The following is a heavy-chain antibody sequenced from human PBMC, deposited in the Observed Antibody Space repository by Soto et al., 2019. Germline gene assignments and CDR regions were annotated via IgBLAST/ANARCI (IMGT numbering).Heavy chain of an antibody. CDR1: GFTFSSYA. J-gene: IGHJ4*02. Sequence: GGSLRLSCAASGFTFSSYAMHWVRQAPGKGLEWVAVISYDGSNKYYADSVKGRFTISRDNSKNTLYLQMNSLRAEDTAVYYCARSDEWELLSFLDYWGQGTLVTVSS. CDR2: ISYDGSNK. CDR3: ARSDEWELLSFLDY. D-gene: IGHD1-26*01. V-gene: IGHV3-30-3*01.